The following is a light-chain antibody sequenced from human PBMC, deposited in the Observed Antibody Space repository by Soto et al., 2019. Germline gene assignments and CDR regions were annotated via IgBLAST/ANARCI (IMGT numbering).Light chain of an antibody. CDR1: QSVSSSY. CDR2: GAS. Sequence: PGERVTLSCRASQSVSSSYLTWYQQKPGQAPRLLIYGASSRATGIPDRFSGSGSGTDFTVTISRLEPEDFEVFYCQQYGNTPWTFGQGTKVDIK. J-gene: IGKJ1*01. V-gene: IGKV3-20*01. CDR3: QQYGNTPWT.